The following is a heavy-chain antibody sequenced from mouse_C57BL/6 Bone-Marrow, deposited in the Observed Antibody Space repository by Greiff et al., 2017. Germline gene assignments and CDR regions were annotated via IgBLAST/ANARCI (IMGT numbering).Heavy chain of an antibody. CDR3: ERHLTLYYDDDGYTMDY. CDR1: GFTFSDYY. D-gene: IGHD2-4*01. Sequence: EVQVVESGGGLVQPGGSLKLSCAASGFTFSDYYMYWVRQTPEKRLEWVAYISNGGGSTYYPDTVKGRFTISRDTAKNTLYLDMSRLKSEDTAMYYWERHLTLYYDDDGYTMDYWGQGTTVTVAS. V-gene: IGHV5-12*01. J-gene: IGHJ4*01. CDR2: ISNGGGST.